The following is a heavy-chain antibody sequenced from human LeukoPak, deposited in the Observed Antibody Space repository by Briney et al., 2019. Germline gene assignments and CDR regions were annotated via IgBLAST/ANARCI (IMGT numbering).Heavy chain of an antibody. CDR2: IYYSGST. Sequence: LRLSCAASGFTFSNYEMHWIRQPPGKGLEWIGSIYYSGSTYYNPSLKSRVTISVDTSKNQFSLKLSSVTAADTAVYYCARATNSFDYWGQGTLVTVSS. D-gene: IGHD5-12*01. V-gene: IGHV4-39*07. J-gene: IGHJ4*02. CDR3: ARATNSFDY. CDR1: GFTFSNYE.